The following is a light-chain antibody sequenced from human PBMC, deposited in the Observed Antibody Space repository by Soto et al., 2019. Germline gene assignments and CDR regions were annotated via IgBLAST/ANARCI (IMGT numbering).Light chain of an antibody. CDR2: GAS. CDR3: QQYKNWPLT. J-gene: IGKJ4*01. Sequence: EIVMTQSPATLSVSPGERATLSCRASQSVSSNLAWYQQKPGQAPRLLIYGASTRATGIPARFSGSGSGTELTLTISSLQSEDFAVYYCQQYKNWPLTFGGGNKVEIK. V-gene: IGKV3-15*01. CDR1: QSVSSN.